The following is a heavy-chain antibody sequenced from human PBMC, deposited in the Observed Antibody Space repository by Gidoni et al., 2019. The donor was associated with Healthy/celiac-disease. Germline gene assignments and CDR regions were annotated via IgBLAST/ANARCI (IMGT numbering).Heavy chain of an antibody. D-gene: IGHD3-10*01. CDR1: GVTFSSYS. V-gene: IGHV3-21*01. Sequence: EVQLVESGGGLVKPGGSLRLSCAASGVTFSSYSMNWVRQAPGKGLEWVASISSSSSYIYYADSVTGRFTISRDNAKNSLYLQMNSLRAEDTAVYYCALERSSPMVQAEGIFDYWGQGTLVTVSS. J-gene: IGHJ4*02. CDR2: ISSSSSYI. CDR3: ALERSSPMVQAEGIFDY.